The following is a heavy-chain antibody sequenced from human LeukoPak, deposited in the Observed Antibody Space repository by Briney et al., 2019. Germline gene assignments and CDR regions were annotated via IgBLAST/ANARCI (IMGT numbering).Heavy chain of an antibody. CDR1: GFTVSSNY. CDR2: IYIGGNT. V-gene: IGHV3-53*01. CDR3: ARAAAGGRSYFDY. D-gene: IGHD1-26*01. Sequence: GGSLRLSCAASGFTVSSNYMSWVRQAPGEGLEWVSVIYIGGNTYYTDSVKGRFIISRDNSKNTVYLQMNSLRDEDTAVYYCARAAAGGRSYFDYWGRGTLVTVSS. J-gene: IGHJ4*02.